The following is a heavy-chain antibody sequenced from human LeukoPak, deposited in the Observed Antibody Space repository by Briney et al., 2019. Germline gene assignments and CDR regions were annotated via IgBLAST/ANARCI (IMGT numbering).Heavy chain of an antibody. CDR2: IYYSGST. V-gene: IGHV4-59*01. Sequence: PSETLSLTCTVSGGSISSYYWSWIRQPPGKGLEWIGYIYYSGSTNYNPSLKSRVTISVDTSKNQFSLKVSSVTAADTAVYYCARILTGYSSDWTTDYFDYWGQGTLVTVSS. CDR3: ARILTGYSSDWTTDYFDY. CDR1: GGSISSYY. J-gene: IGHJ4*02. D-gene: IGHD6-25*01.